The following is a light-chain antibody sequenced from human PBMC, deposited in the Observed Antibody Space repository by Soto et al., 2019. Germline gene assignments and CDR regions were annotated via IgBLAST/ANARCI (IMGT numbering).Light chain of an antibody. V-gene: IGLV2-14*03. CDR1: SSDVGGYNY. J-gene: IGLJ2*01. Sequence: QSVLTQPASVSGSPGQSITISCTGTSSDVGGYNYVSWYQQHPGKAPKLMIYDVSNRPSGVSNRFSGSKSGNTASLTISGLQAEDEADYYCSSYTSITTVFGGGTKVTVL. CDR2: DVS. CDR3: SSYTSITTV.